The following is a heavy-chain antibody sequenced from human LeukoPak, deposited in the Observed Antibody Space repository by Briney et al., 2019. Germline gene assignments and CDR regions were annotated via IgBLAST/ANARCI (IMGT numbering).Heavy chain of an antibody. CDR2: IYYSGGT. J-gene: IGHJ6*02. Sequence: SETLSLTCTVSGGSISSYYWSWIRQPPGKGLEWIGYIYYSGGTNYNPSLKSRVTIAVGTSKNQFSLKLSSVTAADTAVYDCARVPRLHDYYYCGMDVWGQGTTVTVSS. CDR3: ARVPRLHDYYYCGMDV. V-gene: IGHV4-59*01. D-gene: IGHD4-11*01. CDR1: GGSISSYY.